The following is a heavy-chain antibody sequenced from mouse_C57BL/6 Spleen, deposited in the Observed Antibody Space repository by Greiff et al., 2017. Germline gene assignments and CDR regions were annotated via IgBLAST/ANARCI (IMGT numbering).Heavy chain of an antibody. J-gene: IGHJ3*01. CDR2: IYPGSGST. Sequence: QVQLKQPGAELVKPGASVKMSCKASGYTFTSYWITWVKQRPGQGLEWIGDIYPGSGSTNYNEKFKSKATLTVDTSSSTAYMQLSSLTSEDSAVYYCARREDYDYPWFAYWGQGTLVTVSA. CDR1: GYTFTSYW. CDR3: ARREDYDYPWFAY. V-gene: IGHV1-55*01. D-gene: IGHD2-4*01.